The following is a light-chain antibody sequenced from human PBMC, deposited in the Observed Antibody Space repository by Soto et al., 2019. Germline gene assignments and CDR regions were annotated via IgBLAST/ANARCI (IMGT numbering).Light chain of an antibody. CDR1: SSEVGGYNY. CDR2: DVS. V-gene: IGLV2-14*01. CDR3: SSYTSSSTVV. Sequence: QSVLTQPASVSGSPGPSITISCTGTSSEVGGYNYVSWYQQHTGKAPKLMIYDVSNRPSGVSNRFSGSKSDNTASLTISGLQAEDEADYYCSSYTSSSTVVFGGGTKLTVL. J-gene: IGLJ2*01.